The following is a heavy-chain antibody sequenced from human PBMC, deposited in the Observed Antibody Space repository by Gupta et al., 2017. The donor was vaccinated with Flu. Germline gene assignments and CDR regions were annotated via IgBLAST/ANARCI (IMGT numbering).Heavy chain of an antibody. D-gene: IGHD1-1*01. V-gene: IGHV3-30*18. CDR2: IAQDGSNY. CDR3: AKDWRWNNNKVGMNV. J-gene: IGHJ6*01. CDR1: GFSFSNYG. Sequence: ERVVEPGGGVVQPGRSLSLSCAASGFSFSNYGMHWVRQAPGKGMEWVAGIAQDGSNYYHTDSVKGRFTNSRDNDKNTLYLQMSSLRTEDTAVYDGAKDWRWNNNKVGMNVWGQGTTGTVSS.